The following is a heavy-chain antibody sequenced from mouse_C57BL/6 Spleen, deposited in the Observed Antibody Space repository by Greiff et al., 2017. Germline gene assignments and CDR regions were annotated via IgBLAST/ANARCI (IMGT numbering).Heavy chain of an antibody. V-gene: IGHV1-82*01. CDR3: AHYGSSYWYFDV. Sequence: QVQLQQSGPELVKPGASVKISCKASGYAFSGSWMNWVKQRPGKGLEWIGRIYPGDGDTNYNGKFKGKATLTADKSSSTAYMQLSSLTSEDSAVYFCAHYGSSYWYFDVWGTGTTVTVSS. D-gene: IGHD1-1*01. CDR1: GYAFSGSW. CDR2: IYPGDGDT. J-gene: IGHJ1*03.